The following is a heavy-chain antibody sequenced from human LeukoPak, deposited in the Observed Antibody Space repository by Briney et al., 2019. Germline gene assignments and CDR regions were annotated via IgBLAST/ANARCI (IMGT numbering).Heavy chain of an antibody. CDR3: ARSDCSGGSCFDY. Sequence: GGSLRLSCAASGFTFSDYYMSWIRQAPGKGLEWVSYISSSGSTIYYADSVKGRFTISRDNSKNTLYLQMNSLRAEDTAVYYCARSDCSGGSCFDYWGQGTLVTVSS. D-gene: IGHD2-15*01. V-gene: IGHV3-11*04. CDR1: GFTFSDYY. J-gene: IGHJ4*02. CDR2: ISSSGSTI.